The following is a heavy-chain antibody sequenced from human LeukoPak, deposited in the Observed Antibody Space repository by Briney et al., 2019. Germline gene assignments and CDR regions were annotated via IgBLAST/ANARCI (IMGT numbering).Heavy chain of an antibody. Sequence: PSQTLSLTCTVSGGSISSGGYYWSWIRQHPGKGLEWIGYIYYSGSTHYNPSLKSRVTISVDTSKNQFSLELSSVTAADTAVYYCARGQGGWFDPWGQGTLVTVSS. D-gene: IGHD3-16*01. CDR3: ARGQGGWFDP. J-gene: IGHJ5*02. CDR1: GGSISSGGYY. V-gene: IGHV4-31*03. CDR2: IYYSGST.